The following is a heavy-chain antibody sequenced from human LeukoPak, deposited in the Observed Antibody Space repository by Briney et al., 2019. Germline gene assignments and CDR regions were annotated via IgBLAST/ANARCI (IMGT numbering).Heavy chain of an antibody. D-gene: IGHD2-21*02. CDR1: GGSISSSSYY. CDR3: ARSLAYAYCGGDCQGAFDI. J-gene: IGHJ3*02. Sequence: SETLSLTCTVSGGSISSSSYYWGWIRQPPGKGLEWIGSIYYSGSTYYNPSLKSRVTISVDTSKSRFSLMLSSVTAADTAVYYCARSLAYAYCGGDCQGAFDIWGQGTMVTVSS. V-gene: IGHV4-39*07. CDR2: IYYSGST.